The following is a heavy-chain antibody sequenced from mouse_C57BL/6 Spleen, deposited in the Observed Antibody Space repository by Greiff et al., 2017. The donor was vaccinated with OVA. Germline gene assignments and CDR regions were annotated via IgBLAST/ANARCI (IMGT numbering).Heavy chain of an antibody. CDR1: GYTFTDYY. D-gene: IGHD2-12*01. J-gene: IGHJ1*03. Sequence: VQLQQSGPELVKPGASVKISCKASGYTFTDYYINWVKQRPGQGLEWIGWIFPGSGSTYYNEKFKGKATLTVDKSSSTAYMLRSSLTSEDAAVYFCARNYSYWYFDVWGTGTTVTVSS. CDR2: IFPGSGST. CDR3: ARNYSYWYFDV. V-gene: IGHV1-75*01.